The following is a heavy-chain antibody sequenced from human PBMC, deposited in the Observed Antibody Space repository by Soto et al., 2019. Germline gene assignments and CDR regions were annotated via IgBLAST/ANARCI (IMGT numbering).Heavy chain of an antibody. CDR2: ISSSSRTI. J-gene: IGHJ4*02. D-gene: IGHD4-4*01. CDR3: AIDTTESFDY. CDR1: GFSFSSYS. V-gene: IGHV3-48*02. Sequence: EVQLVESGGGFVQPGGSLTLSCAASGFSFSSYSLNWVRQVPGKGLEWVLYISSSSRTIYYAVTVKGRFTISRDNAKNSLYLQMNSLRDEDTAVYYCAIDTTESFDYWGQGTLVTVSS.